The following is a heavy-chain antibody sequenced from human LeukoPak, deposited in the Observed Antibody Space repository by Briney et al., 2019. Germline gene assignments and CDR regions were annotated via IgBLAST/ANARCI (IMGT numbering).Heavy chain of an antibody. J-gene: IGHJ4*02. CDR3: ARGTPGGYYYDSAPSNY. Sequence: SVKVSCKASGGNFTKYVISWVRQAPGQGLQWMGGIIPLFSTGDYAQIFEGRLTITADQSTTTAYMELTSLTSEDTAVYYCARGTPGGYYYDSAPSNYWGQGTLVTVSS. CDR1: GGNFTKYV. D-gene: IGHD3-10*01. CDR2: IIPLFSTG. V-gene: IGHV1-69*01.